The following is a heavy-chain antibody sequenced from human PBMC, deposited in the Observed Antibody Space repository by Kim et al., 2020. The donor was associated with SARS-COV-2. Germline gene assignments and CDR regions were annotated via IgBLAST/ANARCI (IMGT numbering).Heavy chain of an antibody. CDR3: ARVVNYVMDV. CDR2: ST. Sequence: STNYADSVKGLFTISRYNARNTLYLQMNRLRAEDTAVYYCARVVNYVMDVWGQGTTVTVSS. V-gene: IGHV3-74*01. J-gene: IGHJ6*02.